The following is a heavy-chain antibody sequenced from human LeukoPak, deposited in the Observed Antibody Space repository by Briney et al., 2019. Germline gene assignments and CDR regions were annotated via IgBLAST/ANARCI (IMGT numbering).Heavy chain of an antibody. Sequence: PGGSLRLSCAASGFTLSDYHMNWVRQAPGKGLEWLSSITTISHYIYYAGAVRGRFTISRDNVKNSLYLQMNSLRGEDTAVYYCARSGGPGTYHQLRYNWFDPWGQETLVTVSS. CDR1: GFTLSDYH. D-gene: IGHD3-10*01. CDR3: ARSGGPGTYHQLRYNWFDP. J-gene: IGHJ5*02. V-gene: IGHV3-21*01. CDR2: ITTISHYI.